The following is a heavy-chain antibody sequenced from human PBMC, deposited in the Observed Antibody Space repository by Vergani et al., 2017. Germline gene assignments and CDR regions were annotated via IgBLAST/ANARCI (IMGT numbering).Heavy chain of an antibody. J-gene: IGHJ2*01. CDR1: GFTFDDYT. CDR3: AGRERIEWYFDL. Sequence: EVQLVESGGVVVQPGGSLRLSCAASGFTFDDYTMHWVRQAPGKGLEWVSLISWDGGSTYYADSVKGRFTISRDNSKNTLYLQMNSLRAEDTAAYYCAGRERIEWYFDLWGRGTLVTVSS. D-gene: IGHD1-1*01. V-gene: IGHV3-43*01. CDR2: ISWDGGST.